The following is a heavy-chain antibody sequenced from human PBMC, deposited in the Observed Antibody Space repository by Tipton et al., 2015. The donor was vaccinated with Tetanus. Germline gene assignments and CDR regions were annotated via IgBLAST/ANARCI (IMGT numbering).Heavy chain of an antibody. CDR1: GFSFKSYS. J-gene: IGHJ4*02. CDR3: ARDRDGDYAAFDY. Sequence: SLRLSCAASGFSFKSYSMSWVRQAPGKGLEWVSVIYSDGSTYYADSVKGRFTISRDNSKNTLYLQMNSLRAEDTAVYYCARDRDGDYAAFDYWGQGTLVTVSS. CDR2: IYSDGST. V-gene: IGHV3-66*01. D-gene: IGHD4-17*01.